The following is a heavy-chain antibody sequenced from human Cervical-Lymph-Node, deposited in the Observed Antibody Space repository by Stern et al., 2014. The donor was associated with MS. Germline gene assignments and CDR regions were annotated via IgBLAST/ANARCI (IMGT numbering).Heavy chain of an antibody. CDR2: INPSGGST. J-gene: IGHJ4*02. V-gene: IGHV1-46*01. Sequence: VQLGESGAEVKKPGASVKVSCKASGYTFTDHYIHWVRQAPGQGLEWMGVINPSGGSTTNAKKFQGSVTMTRDSSTSTVHMELSSLRSEDTAVYYCARGTGYSYYFDYWGQGTLVTVSS. D-gene: IGHD3/OR15-3a*01. CDR1: GYTFTDHY. CDR3: ARGTGYSYYFDY.